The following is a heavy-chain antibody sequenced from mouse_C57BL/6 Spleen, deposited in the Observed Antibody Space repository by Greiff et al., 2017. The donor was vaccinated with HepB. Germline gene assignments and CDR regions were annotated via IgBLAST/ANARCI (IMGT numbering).Heavy chain of an antibody. V-gene: IGHV1-55*01. CDR1: GYTFTSYW. Sequence: QVQLQQPGAELVKPGASVKMSCKASGYTFTSYWITWVKQRPGQGLEWIGDIYPGSGSTNYNEKFKSKATLTVDTSSSTAYRQRSSLTSEDSAVYYCAWGNYVRFAYWGQGTLVTVSA. D-gene: IGHD2-1*01. J-gene: IGHJ3*01. CDR3: AWGNYVRFAY. CDR2: IYPGSGST.